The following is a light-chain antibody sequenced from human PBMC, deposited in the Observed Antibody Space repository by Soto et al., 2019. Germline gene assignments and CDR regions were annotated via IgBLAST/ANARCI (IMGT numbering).Light chain of an antibody. CDR2: DAS. Sequence: EIVLTQSPATLSLSPGERATLSCRASQSVSSYLAWYQQKPGQAPRLLIYDASNRATGIPARFSGSGSGTDFTLTIRSLETEDFAVYYCQQRSNWPTFGPGTKVDIK. V-gene: IGKV3-11*01. J-gene: IGKJ3*01. CDR3: QQRSNWPT. CDR1: QSVSSY.